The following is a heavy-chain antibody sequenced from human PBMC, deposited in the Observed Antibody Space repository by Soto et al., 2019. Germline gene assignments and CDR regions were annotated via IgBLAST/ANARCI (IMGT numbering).Heavy chain of an antibody. CDR3: ARSIAARLNWFDP. J-gene: IGHJ5*02. CDR1: GFTFSSYW. V-gene: IGHV3-7*01. Sequence: GGSLRLSCAASGFTFSSYWMSWVRQAPGKGLEWVANIKQDGSEKYYVDSVKGRFTISRDNAKNSLYLQMNSLRAEDTAVYYGARSIAARLNWFDPWGQGTLVTVSS. D-gene: IGHD6-6*01. CDR2: IKQDGSEK.